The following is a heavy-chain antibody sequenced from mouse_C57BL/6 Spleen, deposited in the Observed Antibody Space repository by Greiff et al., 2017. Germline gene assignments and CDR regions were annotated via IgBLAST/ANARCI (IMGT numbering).Heavy chain of an antibody. Sequence: EVMLVESGGGLVKPGGSLKLSCAASGFTFSSYAMSWVRQTPEKRLEWVATISDGGSYTYYPDNVKGRFTISRDNAKNNLYLQMSHLKSEDTAMYYCARDPTGTRFAYWGQGTLVTVSA. D-gene: IGHD4-1*01. CDR2: ISDGGSYT. V-gene: IGHV5-4*01. CDR1: GFTFSSYA. CDR3: ARDPTGTRFAY. J-gene: IGHJ3*01.